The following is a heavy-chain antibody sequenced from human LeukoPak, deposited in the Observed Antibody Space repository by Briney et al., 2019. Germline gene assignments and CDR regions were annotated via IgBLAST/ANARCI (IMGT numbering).Heavy chain of an antibody. CDR1: GYTFTDYF. CDR2: INPNAGGT. D-gene: IGHD6-19*01. J-gene: IGHJ4*02. CDR3: ARAHTSGWF. V-gene: IGHV1-2*02. Sequence: GASVKVSCKASGYTFTDYFLHWVRQAPGQGLEWMGWINPNAGGTNYAQKFQGRVIMTWDTSVTTVYMELSSLRSDDTAVYYCARAHTSGWFWGPGTLVTVSS.